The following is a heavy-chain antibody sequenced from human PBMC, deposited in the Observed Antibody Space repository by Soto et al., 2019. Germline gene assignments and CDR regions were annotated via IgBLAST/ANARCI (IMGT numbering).Heavy chain of an antibody. CDR3: ARDMERGSYGYVPNWFDP. V-gene: IGHV1-18*01. J-gene: IGHJ5*02. Sequence: ASVKVSCKASGYTFTSYGISWVRQAPGQGLEWMGWISAYNGNTNYAQKLQGRVTMTTDTSTSTAYMELRSLRSDDTAVYYCARDMERGSYGYVPNWFDPWGQGTLVTVSS. CDR2: ISAYNGNT. CDR1: GYTFTSYG. D-gene: IGHD5-18*01.